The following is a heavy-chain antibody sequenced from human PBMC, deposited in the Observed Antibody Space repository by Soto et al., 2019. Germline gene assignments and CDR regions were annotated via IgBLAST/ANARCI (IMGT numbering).Heavy chain of an antibody. CDR1: GFTFSNYA. V-gene: IGHV3-23*01. CDR2: ISGGSTTT. Sequence: PGGSLRLSCAPSGFTFSNYAMTWVRQAPGKGLEWVSGISGGSTTTYYADSVKGRFTVSRDDAKNTLYLQMNSLRDEDTAVYYCAREVSTSFDYWGQGTLVTVSS. J-gene: IGHJ4*02. D-gene: IGHD2-2*01. CDR3: AREVSTSFDY.